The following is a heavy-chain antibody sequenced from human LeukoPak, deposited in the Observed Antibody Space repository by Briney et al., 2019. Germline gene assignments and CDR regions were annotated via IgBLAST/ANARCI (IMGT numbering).Heavy chain of an antibody. V-gene: IGHV3-53*01. Sequence: GGSLRLSCAASGFTVSSNYMSWVRQAPGKGLEWVSVIYSGGSTYYADSVKGRFTISRDNSKNTLYPQMNSLRAEDTAVYYCARDRMVRGVGYYYYYMDVWGKGTTVTVSS. CDR3: ARDRMVRGVGYYYYYMDV. D-gene: IGHD3-10*01. CDR1: GFTVSSNY. CDR2: IYSGGST. J-gene: IGHJ6*03.